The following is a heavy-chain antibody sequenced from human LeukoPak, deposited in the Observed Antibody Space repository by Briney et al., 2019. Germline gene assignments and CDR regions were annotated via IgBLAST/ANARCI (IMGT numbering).Heavy chain of an antibody. D-gene: IGHD6-19*01. CDR1: GGSFSGYY. CDR3: ARPLSGSSGWYYNY. Sequence: PSETLSLTCAVYGGSFSGYYWSWIRQPPGKGLEWIGEINHSGSTNYNPSLKSRVTISVDTSKNQFSLKLSSVTAADTAVYYCARPLSGSSGWYYNYWGQGTLVTVSS. CDR2: INHSGST. J-gene: IGHJ4*02. V-gene: IGHV4-34*01.